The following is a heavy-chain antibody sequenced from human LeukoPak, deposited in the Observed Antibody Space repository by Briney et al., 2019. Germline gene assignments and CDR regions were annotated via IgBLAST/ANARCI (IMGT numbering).Heavy chain of an antibody. V-gene: IGHV4-31*03. Sequence: PSQTLSLTCTVSGGSISSGGYYWSWIRQHPGKGLEWIGYIYYSGSTYYNPSLKSRVTISVDTSKNQFSLKLSSVTAADTAVYYCARGLDSSGYCPNWFDPWGQGTLVTVSS. CDR2: IYYSGST. J-gene: IGHJ5*02. D-gene: IGHD3-22*01. CDR1: GGSISSGGYY. CDR3: ARGLDSSGYCPNWFDP.